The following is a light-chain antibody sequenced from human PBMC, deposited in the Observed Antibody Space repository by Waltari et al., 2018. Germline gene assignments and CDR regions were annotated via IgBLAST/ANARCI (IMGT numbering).Light chain of an antibody. Sequence: YVLTQPPSVSVAPGQTATLTCGGENIESTSVNWYQQKPGQAPVLVLFYDTDRPSGIPDRFSGSNSGNTATLTISWVEAGDEADYHCQVWDDTTNSGVFGGGTRLTVL. J-gene: IGLJ3*02. V-gene: IGLV3-21*04. CDR2: YDT. CDR1: NIESTS. CDR3: QVWDDTTNSGV.